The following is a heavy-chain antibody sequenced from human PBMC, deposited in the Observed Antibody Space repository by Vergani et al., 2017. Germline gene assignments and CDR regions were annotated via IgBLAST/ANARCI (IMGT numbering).Heavy chain of an antibody. J-gene: IGHJ4*02. CDR1: GFTFSSYA. CDR2: ISGSGGST. CDR3: AKVNDYYGSGSSPG. V-gene: IGHV3-23*01. Sequence: EVQLLESGGGLVQPGGSLRLSCAASGFTFSSYAMSWVRQAPGKGLEWVAAISGSGGSTYYADSVKSRFTISRDNSKNTLYLQLNRLRAEDTAVYYFAKVNDYYGSGSSPGWGRGTLVTVSS. D-gene: IGHD3-10*01.